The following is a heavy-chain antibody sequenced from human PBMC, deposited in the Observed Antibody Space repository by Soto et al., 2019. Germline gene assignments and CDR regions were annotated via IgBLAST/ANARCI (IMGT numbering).Heavy chain of an antibody. CDR1: GFTFSSYG. CDR3: AKDRGTIFGVVDY. D-gene: IGHD3-3*01. CDR2: ISYDGSNK. J-gene: IGHJ4*02. Sequence: GGSLRLSCEASGFTFSSYGMHWVRQAPGKGLEWVAVISYDGSNKDYADSVKGRFTISRDSSKNTLYLQMNSLRAEDTAVYSCAKDRGTIFGVVDYWGQRTLVTVSS. V-gene: IGHV3-30*18.